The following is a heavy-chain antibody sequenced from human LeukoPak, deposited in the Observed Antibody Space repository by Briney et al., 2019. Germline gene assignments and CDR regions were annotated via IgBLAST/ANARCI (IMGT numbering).Heavy chain of an antibody. J-gene: IGHJ5*02. V-gene: IGHV4-59*01. CDR1: GGSISSYY. CDR3: ARDYSGSSTGYNWFDP. Sequence: PSETLSLTCTVSGGSISSYYWSWIRQPPGKGLEWIGYIYYSGSTNYNPSLKSRVTISVDTSKNQFSLKLSSVTAADTAVYYCARDYSGSSTGYNWFDPWGRGTLVTVSS. CDR2: IYYSGST. D-gene: IGHD1-26*01.